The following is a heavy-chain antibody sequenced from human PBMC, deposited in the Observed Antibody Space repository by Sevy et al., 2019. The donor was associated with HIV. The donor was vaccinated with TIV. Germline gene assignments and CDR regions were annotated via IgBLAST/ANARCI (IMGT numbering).Heavy chain of an antibody. J-gene: IGHJ4*02. V-gene: IGHV3-23*01. CDR3: AREGCTKPHDY. CDR2: LSFGCGEI. Sequence: GGSLRLSCAASGFTFSKYSMSWVRQPPGKGLEWVSTLSFGCGEINHADSVKGPFTISRDNSQNSLYQQMNNLRAEDTAVYYCAREGCTKPHDYWGQGTLVTVSS. CDR1: GFTFSKYS. D-gene: IGHD2-8*01.